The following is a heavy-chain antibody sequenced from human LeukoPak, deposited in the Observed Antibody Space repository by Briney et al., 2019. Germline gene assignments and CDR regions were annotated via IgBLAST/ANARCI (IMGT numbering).Heavy chain of an antibody. CDR3: ASLYGDYLGLSRDY. D-gene: IGHD4-17*01. CDR1: GFTFSSYA. J-gene: IGHJ4*02. Sequence: GGSLRLSCAASGFTFSSYAMHWVRQAPGKGLEWVVNIKQDGSEKYYVDSVKGRFTISRDNAKNSLYLQMNSLRAEDTAVYYCASLYGDYLGLSRDYWGQGTLVTVSS. CDR2: IKQDGSEK. V-gene: IGHV3-7*01.